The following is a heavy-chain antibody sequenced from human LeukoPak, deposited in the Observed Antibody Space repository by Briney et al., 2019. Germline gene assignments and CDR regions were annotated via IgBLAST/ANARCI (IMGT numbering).Heavy chain of an antibody. Sequence: SETLSLTCTVSGDSITSSSYYWGWIRQPPGKGLEWIASIYYSGNTYYNPSLKSRVTISVDTSKNQFSLKLSSVTAADTAVYYCATRSIVVVVTAAPGFDPWGQGTLVTVSS. CDR1: GDSITSSSYY. CDR3: ATRSIVVVVTAAPGFDP. D-gene: IGHD2-15*01. J-gene: IGHJ5*02. CDR2: IYYSGNT. V-gene: IGHV4-39*01.